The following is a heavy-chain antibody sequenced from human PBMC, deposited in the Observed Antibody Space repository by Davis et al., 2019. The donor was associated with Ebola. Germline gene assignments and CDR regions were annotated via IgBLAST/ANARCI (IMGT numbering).Heavy chain of an antibody. Sequence: ASVKVSCKASGYTFTGYYIHWVRQAPGRGLEWMGWINPNSGDTKYAQKFQGIISLTRDTTTNTAYMELTRPTFDDTAVYFCARGSNFWSGYFMAYFDYWGQGTLVTVSS. J-gene: IGHJ4*02. CDR3: ARGSNFWSGYFMAYFDY. CDR1: GYTFTGYY. CDR2: INPNSGDT. D-gene: IGHD3-3*01. V-gene: IGHV1-2*02.